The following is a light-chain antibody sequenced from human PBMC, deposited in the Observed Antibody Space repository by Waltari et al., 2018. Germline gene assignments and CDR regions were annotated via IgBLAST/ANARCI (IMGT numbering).Light chain of an antibody. J-gene: IGLJ3*02. CDR2: KAN. Sequence: QTVVTQEPSLSVSPGGTVTLTCALSSGSISTPSYATWHQQSPGQAPRTLVYKANSRSSGVPDRFSGSILGNKAALTITGAQADDESDYYCALYMGSGIWVFGGGTKLTVL. V-gene: IGLV8-61*01. CDR1: SGSISTPSY. CDR3: ALYMGSGIWV.